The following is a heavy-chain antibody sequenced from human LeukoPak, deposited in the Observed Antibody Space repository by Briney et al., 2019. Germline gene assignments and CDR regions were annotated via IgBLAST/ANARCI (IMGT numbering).Heavy chain of an antibody. CDR2: INPNSGGT. D-gene: IGHD5-12*01. CDR1: GYTFTGYY. V-gene: IGHV1-2*02. J-gene: IGHJ4*02. CDR3: ARDPYRDRYSGFRFDY. Sequence: ASVKVSCKASGYTFTGYYMHWVRQAPGQGLEWMGWINPNSGGTNYAQKFQGRVTMTRDTSISTDYMELTSLTSDDTAVYYCARDPYRDRYSGFRFDYWGQGTLVTVSS.